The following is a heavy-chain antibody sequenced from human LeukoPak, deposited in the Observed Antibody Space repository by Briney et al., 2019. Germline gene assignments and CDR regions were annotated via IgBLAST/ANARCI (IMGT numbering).Heavy chain of an antibody. CDR1: GYTFTSYY. J-gene: IGHJ4*02. CDR2: INPSGGST. D-gene: IGHD2-8*01. Sequence: SSVKVSCKASGYTFTSYYMHLVRQAPGQGLEWMGIINPSGGSTSYAQKFQGRVTMTRDTSTSTVYMELSSLRSEDTAVYYCARGANYCTNGVCSLFCWGQRTLVTVSS. V-gene: IGHV1-46*01. CDR3: ARGANYCTNGVCSLFC.